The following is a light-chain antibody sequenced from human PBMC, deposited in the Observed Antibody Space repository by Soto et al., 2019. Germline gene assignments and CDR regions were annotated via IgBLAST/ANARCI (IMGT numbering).Light chain of an antibody. CDR3: QQLLSSPIT. V-gene: IGKV2-30*01. Sequence: DAVMTQSPLSLPVALGQPAAISCRSSQSLVYSDGNSYLNWFQQRPGQSPRRLIYKASNRDPGVPDRFSGSGSGTSFTLTISSLQPEDFATYYCQQLLSSPITFGQGKRLEIK. CDR1: QSLVYSDGNSY. J-gene: IGKJ5*01. CDR2: KAS.